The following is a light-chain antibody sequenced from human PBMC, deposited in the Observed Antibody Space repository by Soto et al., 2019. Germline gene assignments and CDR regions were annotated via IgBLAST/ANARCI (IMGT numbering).Light chain of an antibody. V-gene: IGLV2-14*01. CDR1: SSDVGVYNF. CDR2: EVS. Sequence: QSALAQPASVSESPGQSITISCTGTSSDVGVYNFVSWYQHHPGKAPKLMIYEVSNRPSGISNRFSGSRSGNTASLTISGLQAEDEADYYCSSYTTSSTQVFGTGTKVTVL. CDR3: SSYTTSSTQV. J-gene: IGLJ1*01.